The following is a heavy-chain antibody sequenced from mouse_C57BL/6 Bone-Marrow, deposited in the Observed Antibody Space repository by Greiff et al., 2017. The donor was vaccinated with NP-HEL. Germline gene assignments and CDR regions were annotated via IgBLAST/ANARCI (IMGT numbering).Heavy chain of an antibody. V-gene: IGHV1-81*01. CDR3: AREGGDEFDC. CDR2: LYHRSGNT. Sequence: QVQLKQSGAELARPGASVKLSCKASGYTFTSYGISWVKQRTGQGLEWIGALYHRSGNTYYNEKFKGKATLTADKSSSTAYMELRSLTSEDSAVYFGAREGGDEFDCWGQGTTLTVSS. D-gene: IGHD2-13*01. CDR1: GYTFTSYG. J-gene: IGHJ2*01.